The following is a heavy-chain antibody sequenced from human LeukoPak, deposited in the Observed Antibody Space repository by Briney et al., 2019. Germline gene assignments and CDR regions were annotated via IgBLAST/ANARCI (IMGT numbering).Heavy chain of an antibody. CDR1: GFPFHSYD. J-gene: IGHJ6*04. V-gene: IGHV3-13*03. Sequence: GGAPGLSFSACGFPFHSYDMHRGRPATGKRLEWVSAIGTAGDTYYPGSVKGQFTISRENAKNSLYLQMNSLRAEDTAVYYCVELGITMIGGVWGKGTTVTISS. CDR2: IGTAGDT. D-gene: IGHD3-10*02. CDR3: VELGITMIGGV.